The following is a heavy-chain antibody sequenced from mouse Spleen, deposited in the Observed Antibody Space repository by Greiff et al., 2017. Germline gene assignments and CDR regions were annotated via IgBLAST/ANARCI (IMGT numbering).Heavy chain of an antibody. CDR1: GYSITSDYA. J-gene: IGHJ3*01. V-gene: IGHV3-2*02. CDR2: ISYSGST. CDR3: ATTMVTTASWFAY. Sequence: EVHLVESGPGLVKPSQSLSLTCTVTGYSITSDYAWNWIRQFPGNKLEWMGYISYSGSTSYNPSLKSRISITRDTSKNQFFLQLNSVTTEDTATYYCATTMVTTASWFAYWGQGTLVTVSA. D-gene: IGHD2-1*01.